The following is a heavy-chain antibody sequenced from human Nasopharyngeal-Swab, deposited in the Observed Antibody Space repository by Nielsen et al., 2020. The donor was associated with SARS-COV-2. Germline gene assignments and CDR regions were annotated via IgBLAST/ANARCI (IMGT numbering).Heavy chain of an antibody. CDR3: VKLDGYNDY. V-gene: IGHV3-64D*08. D-gene: IGHD5-24*01. CDR1: GFTFSSYA. CDR2: ISSNGGST. Sequence: GSLKISCAASGFTFSSYAMSWVRQAPGKGLEWVSAISSNGGSTYYADSVKGRFTISRDNSKNTLYLQMSSLRAEDTAVYYCVKLDGYNDYWGQGTLVTVSS. J-gene: IGHJ4*02.